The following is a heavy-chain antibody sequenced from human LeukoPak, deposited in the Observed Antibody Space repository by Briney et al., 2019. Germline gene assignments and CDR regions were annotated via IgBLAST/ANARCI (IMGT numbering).Heavy chain of an antibody. CDR2: ISSSGSTI. CDR1: GFTFSSYE. J-gene: IGHJ5*02. CDR3: ARCPSGSGSYYATSNWFDP. Sequence: GGSLRLSCAASGFTFSSYEMNWVRQAPGKGLEWVSYISSSGSTIYYADSVKGRFTISRDNAKNSLYLQMNSLRAEDTALYYCARCPSGSGSYYATSNWFDPWGQGTLVTVSS. D-gene: IGHD3-10*01. V-gene: IGHV3-48*03.